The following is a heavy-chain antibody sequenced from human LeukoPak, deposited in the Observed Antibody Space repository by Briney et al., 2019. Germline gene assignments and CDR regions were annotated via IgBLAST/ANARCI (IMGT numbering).Heavy chain of an antibody. Sequence: GGSLRLSCAASGFTFSSYGKHWVRQAPGKGLEWVAVIWYDGSNKYYADSVKGRFTISRDNSKNTLYLQMSSLRAEDTAVYYCAKDRGSLGTYFDYWGQGTLVTVSS. D-gene: IGHD1-26*01. CDR2: IWYDGSNK. J-gene: IGHJ4*02. V-gene: IGHV3-33*06. CDR3: AKDRGSLGTYFDY. CDR1: GFTFSSYG.